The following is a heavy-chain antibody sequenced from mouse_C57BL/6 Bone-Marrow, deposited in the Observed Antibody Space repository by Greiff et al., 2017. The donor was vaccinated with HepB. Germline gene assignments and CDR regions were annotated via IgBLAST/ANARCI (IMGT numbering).Heavy chain of an antibody. D-gene: IGHD2-3*01. Sequence: QVQLQQPGAELVKPGASVKMSCKASGYTFTSYWITWVKQRPGQGLEWIGDIYPGSGSTNYNEKFKGKATLTAEKSSSTAYMQLSSLTSEDSAVYFCAREREVYDGYYEAWFAYWGQGTLVTVSA. V-gene: IGHV1-55*01. J-gene: IGHJ3*01. CDR2: IYPGSGST. CDR1: GYTFTSYW. CDR3: AREREVYDGYYEAWFAY.